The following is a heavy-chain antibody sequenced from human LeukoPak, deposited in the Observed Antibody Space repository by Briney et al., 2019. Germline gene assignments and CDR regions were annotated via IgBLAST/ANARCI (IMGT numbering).Heavy chain of an antibody. J-gene: IGHJ6*03. CDR1: GFTFSSYS. CDR3: ARDPGYGDYKGYYYSMDV. D-gene: IGHD4-17*01. Sequence: GGSLRLSCAASGFTFSSYSMNWVRQAPGKGLEWVSYISSSSSTIYYADSVKGRFTISRDNAKNPLYLQMNSLRAEDTAVYYCARDPGYGDYKGYYYSMDVWGKGTTVTVSS. CDR2: ISSSSSTI. V-gene: IGHV3-48*01.